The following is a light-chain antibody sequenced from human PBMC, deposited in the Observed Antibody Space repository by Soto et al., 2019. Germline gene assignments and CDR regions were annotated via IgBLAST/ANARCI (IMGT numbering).Light chain of an antibody. J-gene: IGKJ1*01. V-gene: IGKV1-27*01. CDR2: AAS. CDR3: QKYNNSPRT. CDR1: QGISSY. Sequence: DIQMTQSPSSLSASVGDTVTITCRASQGISSYLAWYQQKPGQAPNLLIYAASTLQSGVPSRFSGSGSGTDFTLTISSLRPEDVATYYCQKYNNSPRTFGQGTKVEI.